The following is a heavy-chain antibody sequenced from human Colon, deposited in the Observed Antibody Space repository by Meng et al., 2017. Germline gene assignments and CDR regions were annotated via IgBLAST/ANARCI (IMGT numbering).Heavy chain of an antibody. CDR1: AGFFSSGDYN. CDR3: AIDRKHYGERGWFDP. D-gene: IGHD4-17*01. CDR2: IYYSEST. Sequence: HLQKEGPVPLKHPQPLPPTCTTSAGFFSSGDYNCGWIRQHPGKGLEWIGYIYYSESTYPNASLKSRVTISIDRSKNQFSLKMSSVTAADTAVYYCAIDRKHYGERGWFDPWGQGTLVTVSS. J-gene: IGHJ5*02. V-gene: IGHV4-30-4*01.